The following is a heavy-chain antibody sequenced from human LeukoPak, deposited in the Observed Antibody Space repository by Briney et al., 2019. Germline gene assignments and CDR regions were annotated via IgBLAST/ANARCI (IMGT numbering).Heavy chain of an antibody. D-gene: IGHD6-13*01. Sequence: GGSLRLSCTASRFSVSHNYMNWVRQAPGKGLEWVALIYSGGNTHYADSVKGRFTISRDNSKNTLYLQMSSLRVEDAAVYYCTRDTPGIAASVSGGWGQGTLVTVSS. J-gene: IGHJ4*02. CDR1: RFSVSHNY. CDR3: TRDTPGIAASVSGG. V-gene: IGHV3-53*01. CDR2: IYSGGNT.